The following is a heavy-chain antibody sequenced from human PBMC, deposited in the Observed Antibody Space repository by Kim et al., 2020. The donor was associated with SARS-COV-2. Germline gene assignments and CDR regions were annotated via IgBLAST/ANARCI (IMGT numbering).Heavy chain of an antibody. CDR2: ISSSSSYI. D-gene: IGHD3-3*01. CDR1: GFTFSSYS. CDR3: ARDITYYDFWSDLYGMDV. Sequence: GGSLRLSCAASGFTFSSYSMNWVRQAPGKGLEWVSSISSSSSYIYYADSVKGRFTISRDNAKNSLYLQMNSLRAEDTAVYYCARDITYYDFWSDLYGMDVWGQGTTVTVSS. J-gene: IGHJ6*02. V-gene: IGHV3-21*01.